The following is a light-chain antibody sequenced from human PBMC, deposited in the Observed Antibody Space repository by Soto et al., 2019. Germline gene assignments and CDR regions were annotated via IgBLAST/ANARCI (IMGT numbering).Light chain of an antibody. Sequence: EIVLTQSPATLSLSPGERASLSCRASQSVSNSYLAWYQQKPGQAPRLLIFGASNRATGIPDRFSGSGSGTDFTLTISRLEPEDFAVYYCQQYGTSPRTFGQWTKLEIK. V-gene: IGKV3-20*01. CDR1: QSVSNSY. CDR2: GAS. CDR3: QQYGTSPRT. J-gene: IGKJ2*01.